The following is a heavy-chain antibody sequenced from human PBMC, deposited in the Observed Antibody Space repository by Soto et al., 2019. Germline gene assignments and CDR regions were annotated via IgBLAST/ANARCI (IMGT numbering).Heavy chain of an antibody. CDR3: TRAASPHYSGSGSFYHPQTSSFFDY. Sequence: EVQLVESGGGLVQPGRSLRLSCAASGFTFDSYAMHWVRQAPGKGLEWVSGITWNSGSVFYADSVKGRFTISRDSAKNSLYLQMNSLRAEDTALYYCTRAASPHYSGSGSFYHPQTSSFFDYWGQGALVTVSS. V-gene: IGHV3-9*01. CDR1: GFTFDSYA. J-gene: IGHJ4*02. D-gene: IGHD3-10*01. CDR2: ITWNSGSV.